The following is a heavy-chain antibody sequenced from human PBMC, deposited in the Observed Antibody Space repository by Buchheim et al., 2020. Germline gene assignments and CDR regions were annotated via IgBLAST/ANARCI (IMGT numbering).Heavy chain of an antibody. CDR2: ISGSGLRT. V-gene: IGHV3-23*01. CDR3: AKEANPSSSSEVKY. J-gene: IGHJ4*02. D-gene: IGHD6-6*01. Sequence: EVQLLESGGGLVQPGGSLRLSCAASGFTFNTFAMSWVRQAPGKGLERLSAISGSGLRTYYADSVKGRFTISRDNSKNTVYLQVNGLRADDTARYYCAKEANPSSSSEVKYWGQGTL. CDR1: GFTFNTFA.